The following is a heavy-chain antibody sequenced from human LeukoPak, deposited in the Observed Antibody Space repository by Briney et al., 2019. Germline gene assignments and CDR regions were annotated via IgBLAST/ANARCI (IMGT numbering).Heavy chain of an antibody. D-gene: IGHD3-16*01. CDR2: ITSSSLYI. V-gene: IGHV3-21*01. Sequence: GGSLRLSCAASGFTFSSYSMNWVRQAPGKGLEWVSSITSSSLYIYYADSVKGRFTISRDNAKNSLYLQMNSLRAEDTAVYYCARGAMILIWGQGTMVTVSS. CDR3: ARGAMILI. J-gene: IGHJ3*02. CDR1: GFTFSSYS.